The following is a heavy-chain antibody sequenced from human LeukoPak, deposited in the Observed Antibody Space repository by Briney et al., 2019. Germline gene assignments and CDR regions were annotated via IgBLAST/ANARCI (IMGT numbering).Heavy chain of an antibody. CDR1: GFTFSSYA. V-gene: IGHV3-23*01. Sequence: PGGSLRLSCVASGFTFSSYAVSWFRQAPGKGLEWVSTVCRSGADTYYADSVRGRFTISKDSSKNTLQMNSLSAEDTAIYDCVRHAGGVYGNSDYWGQGILVTVSS. D-gene: IGHD1-1*01. CDR3: VRHAGGVYGNSDY. J-gene: IGHJ4*02. CDR2: VCRSGADT.